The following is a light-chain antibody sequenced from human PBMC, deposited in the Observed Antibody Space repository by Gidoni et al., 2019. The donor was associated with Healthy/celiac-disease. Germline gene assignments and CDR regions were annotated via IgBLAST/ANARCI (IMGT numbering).Light chain of an antibody. CDR3: MQALQTPGLT. J-gene: IGKJ4*01. CDR2: SGS. CDR1: QSLLPSNGYTN. Sequence: DIVLTQSPLSLPVTPGEPASIPCRSSQSLLPSNGYTNLDWYLQKPGESPQLLIYSGSNRAAGGPDRFSGSGSGTDFTLKISRVEAEDVGVYYCMQALQTPGLTFGGGTKVEIK. V-gene: IGKV2-28*01.